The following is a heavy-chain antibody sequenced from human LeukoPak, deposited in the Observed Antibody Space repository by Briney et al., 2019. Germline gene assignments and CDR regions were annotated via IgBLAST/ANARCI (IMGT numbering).Heavy chain of an antibody. CDR1: GFTFSSHG. J-gene: IGHJ4*02. V-gene: IGHV3-21*01. CDR2: ISSNSSYI. CDR3: ARVSIAVAGTSFDY. Sequence: PGGSLRLSCAASGFTFSSHGMNWVRQAPGKGLEWVSSISSNSSYIYYADSVKGRFTISRDNAKNSLYLQMNSLRAEDTAVYYCARVSIAVAGTSFDYWGQGTLVTVSS. D-gene: IGHD6-19*01.